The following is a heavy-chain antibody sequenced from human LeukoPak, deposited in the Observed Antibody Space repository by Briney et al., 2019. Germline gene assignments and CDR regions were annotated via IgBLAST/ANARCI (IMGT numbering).Heavy chain of an antibody. CDR3: ARTTRGYSYGSLDY. J-gene: IGHJ4*02. V-gene: IGHV4-59*01. Sequence: SETLSLTCTVSGGSISSYYWSWIRQPPGKGLEWIGYIYYSGSTNYNPSLKSRVTISVDTSKNQFSLKLSSVTAADTAVYYCARTTRGYSYGSLDYWGQGTLVTVSS. CDR1: GGSISSYY. CDR2: IYYSGST. D-gene: IGHD5-18*01.